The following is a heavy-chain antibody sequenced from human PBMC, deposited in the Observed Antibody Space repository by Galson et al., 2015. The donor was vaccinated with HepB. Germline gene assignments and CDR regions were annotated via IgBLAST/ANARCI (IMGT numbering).Heavy chain of an antibody. D-gene: IGHD2-15*01. V-gene: IGHV3-48*01. CDR1: GFTFNNYS. CDR2: ISSSSSTI. Sequence: SLRLSCAASGFTFNNYSMNWVRQAPGKGLEWVSYISSSSSTIYYADSVKGRFTISRDNAKNSLYLQMNSLRAEDTAVYYCARGIVVVVAGPPYFDLWGQGALVIVSS. CDR3: ARGIVVVVAGPPYFDL. J-gene: IGHJ4*02.